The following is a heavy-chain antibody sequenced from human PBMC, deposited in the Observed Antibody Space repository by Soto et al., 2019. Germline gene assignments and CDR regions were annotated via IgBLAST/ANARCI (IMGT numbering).Heavy chain of an antibody. CDR2: IKTKTDGGTT. CDR1: GFTFSNAW. Sequence: PGGSLRLSCAASGFTFSNAWVNWVRQPPGKGLEWVGHIKTKTDGGTTDYAAPVKGRFSISRDDSKNMLYLQMNRLKIEDTAVYYCTGTAFGPAGMDVWGQGTTVTVSS. CDR3: TGTAFGPAGMDV. D-gene: IGHD3-3*01. V-gene: IGHV3-15*07. J-gene: IGHJ6*02.